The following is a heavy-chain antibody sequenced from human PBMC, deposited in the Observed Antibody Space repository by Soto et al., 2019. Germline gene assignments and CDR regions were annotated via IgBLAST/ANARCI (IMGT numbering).Heavy chain of an antibody. V-gene: IGHV3-49*03. CDR1: GFTFGDYA. J-gene: IGHJ4*02. D-gene: IGHD3-16*01. CDR3: TRDSLRQYDYMFDY. CDR2: IRSKAYGGTT. Sequence: GGSLRLSCTASGFTFGDYAMSWFRQAPGKGLEWVGFIRSKAYGGTTEYAASVKGRFTISRDDSKSIAYLQMNSLKTEDTAVYYCTRDSLRQYDYMFDYWGQGTLVTVSS.